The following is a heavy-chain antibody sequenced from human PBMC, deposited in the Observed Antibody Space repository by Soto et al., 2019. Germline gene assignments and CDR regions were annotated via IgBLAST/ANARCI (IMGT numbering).Heavy chain of an antibody. CDR3: AGIGTYYDILTGYYMPRHV. J-gene: IGHJ6*02. D-gene: IGHD3-9*01. CDR1: GYTFTSYG. V-gene: IGHV1-18*04. CDR2: ISAYNGNT. Sequence: ASVKVSCKASGYTFTSYGISWVRQAPGQGLEWMGWISAYNGNTNYAQKLQGRVTMTTDTSTSTAYMELRSLRSDDTAVYYCAGIGTYYDILTGYYMPRHVWGQGTTVTVSS.